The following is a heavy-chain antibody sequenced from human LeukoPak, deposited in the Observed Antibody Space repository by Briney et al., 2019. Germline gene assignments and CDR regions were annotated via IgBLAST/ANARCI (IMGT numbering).Heavy chain of an antibody. CDR1: GFTFNKAW. Sequence: GGSLRLSCAASGFTFNKAWMSWVRQAPGKGLEWVSVIYSGGSTYYADSVKGRFTISRDNAKNSLYLQMNSLRAEDTAVYYCARGDFWSDPLDYWGQGTLVTVSS. V-gene: IGHV3-66*01. J-gene: IGHJ4*02. CDR2: IYSGGST. CDR3: ARGDFWSDPLDY. D-gene: IGHD3-3*01.